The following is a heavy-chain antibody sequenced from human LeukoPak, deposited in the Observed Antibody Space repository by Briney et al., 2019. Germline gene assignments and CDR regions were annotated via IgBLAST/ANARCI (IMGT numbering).Heavy chain of an antibody. V-gene: IGHV3-30*18. D-gene: IGHD1-26*01. Sequence: QAGGSLRLSCAASGFTFKNYGMNWVRQAPGKGLEWVAIISHDGGKKYYGDSVKGRFTISGDNSKNTLFLQMNSLRSDDTAVCYCAKDGGEVGATFEYWGQGTLVTVSS. CDR1: GFTFKNYG. CDR3: AKDGGEVGATFEY. CDR2: ISHDGGKK. J-gene: IGHJ4*02.